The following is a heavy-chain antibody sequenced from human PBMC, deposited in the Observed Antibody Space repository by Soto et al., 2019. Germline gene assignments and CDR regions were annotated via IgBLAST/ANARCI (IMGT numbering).Heavy chain of an antibody. Sequence: SETLSLTCTVSGGPISSGGYYWSWIRQHPGKGLEWIGYIYYSGSTYYNPSLKSRVTISVDTSKNQFSLKLSSVTAADTAVYYCARDYYGSDFPAGWFDPWGQGTLVTVS. J-gene: IGHJ5*02. CDR2: IYYSGST. CDR1: GGPISSGGYY. V-gene: IGHV4-31*03. CDR3: ARDYYGSDFPAGWFDP. D-gene: IGHD3-10*01.